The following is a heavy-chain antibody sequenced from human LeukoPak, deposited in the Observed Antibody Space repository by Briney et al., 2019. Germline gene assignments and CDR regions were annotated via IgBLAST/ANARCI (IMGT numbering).Heavy chain of an antibody. J-gene: IGHJ5*02. CDR3: ARAATSFAVSFPAS. Sequence: ASVKVSCKASGYTFTAYYMHWVRQAPGQGLEWMGIINPSGGSTSYAPKLQGRVALTRDMSTSIVYMELSSLRSEDTAVYYCARAATSFAVSFPASWGQGTLVTVSS. V-gene: IGHV1-46*04. CDR1: GYTFTAYY. CDR2: INPSGGST. D-gene: IGHD3-3*01.